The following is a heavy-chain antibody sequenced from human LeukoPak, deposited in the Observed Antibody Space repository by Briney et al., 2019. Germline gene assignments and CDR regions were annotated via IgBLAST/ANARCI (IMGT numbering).Heavy chain of an antibody. V-gene: IGHV1-69*04. J-gene: IGHJ4*02. CDR3: ARSGGSGSSNFDY. CDR1: XGTFSSYA. D-gene: IGHD3-10*01. Sequence: SVKVSCKXSXGTFSSYAISWVRQAPGQGLEWMGRIIPILGIANYAQKFQGRVTITADKSTSTAYMELSSLRSEDTAVYYCARSGGSGSSNFDYWGQGTLVTVSS. CDR2: IIPILGIA.